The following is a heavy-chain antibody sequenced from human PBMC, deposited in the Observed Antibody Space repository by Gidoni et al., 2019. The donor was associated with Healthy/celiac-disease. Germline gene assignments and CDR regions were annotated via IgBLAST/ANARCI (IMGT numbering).Heavy chain of an antibody. CDR3: ARVSYYYDSSGTYYFDY. CDR1: GYTFTSHY. CDR2: ITPSGGST. Sequence: QVQLAQSGAEAQQPGASATVSCKASGYTFTSHYMHWGRQAPGQGLQWMGIITPSGGSTSYGQNFQGRVTMTRDTSTSTVYMELSSLRSEDTAVYYCARVSYYYDSSGTYYFDYWGQGTLVTVSS. J-gene: IGHJ4*02. V-gene: IGHV1-46*01. D-gene: IGHD3-22*01.